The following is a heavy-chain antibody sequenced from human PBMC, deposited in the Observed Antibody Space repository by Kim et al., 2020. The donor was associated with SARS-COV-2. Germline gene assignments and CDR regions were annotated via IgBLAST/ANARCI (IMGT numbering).Heavy chain of an antibody. V-gene: IGHV4-34*01. CDR2: INHSGST. J-gene: IGHJ3*02. D-gene: IGHD6-13*01. Sequence: SETLSLTCAVYGGSFSGYYWSWIRQPPGKGLEWIGEINHSGSTNYNPSLKSRVTISVDTSKNQFSLKLSSVTAADTAVYYCARGHPPRYSSSWYKGAFDIWGQGTMVTVSS. CDR3: ARGHPPRYSSSWYKGAFDI. CDR1: GGSFSGYY.